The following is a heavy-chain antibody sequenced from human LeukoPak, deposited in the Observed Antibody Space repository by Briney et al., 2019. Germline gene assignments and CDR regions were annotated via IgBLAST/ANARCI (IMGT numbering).Heavy chain of an antibody. V-gene: IGHV3-23*01. J-gene: IGHJ4*02. Sequence: PGGSLRLSCAGSGFTFSNYAMSWVRQAPGKGLEWVSDISGSGGRTYYADSVKGRFTISRDNSKNTLYLRMNNLRAEDTAVYYCAKDKRDTAMVEYYFDYWGQGTLVTVSS. CDR1: GFTFSNYA. CDR2: ISGSGGRT. D-gene: IGHD5-18*01. CDR3: AKDKRDTAMVEYYFDY.